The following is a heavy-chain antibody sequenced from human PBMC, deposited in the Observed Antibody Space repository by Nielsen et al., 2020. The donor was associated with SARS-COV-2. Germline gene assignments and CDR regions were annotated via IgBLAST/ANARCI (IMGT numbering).Heavy chain of an antibody. Sequence: SETLSLTCTVSGGSISSGGYYWSWIRQHPGKGLEWIGYIYYSGSTYYNPSLKSRVTISVDTSKNQFSLKLSSVTAADTAVYYCARTSGAMLELRYFDYWGQGTLVTVSS. D-gene: IGHD1-7*01. V-gene: IGHV4-31*03. CDR2: IYYSGST. CDR3: ARTSGAMLELRYFDY. J-gene: IGHJ4*02. CDR1: GGSISSGGYY.